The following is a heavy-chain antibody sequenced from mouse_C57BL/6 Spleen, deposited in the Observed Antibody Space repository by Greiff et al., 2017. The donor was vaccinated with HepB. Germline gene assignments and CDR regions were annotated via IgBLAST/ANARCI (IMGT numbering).Heavy chain of an antibody. V-gene: IGHV5-17*01. J-gene: IGHJ4*01. CDR2: ISSGSSTI. CDR1: GFTFSDYG. D-gene: IGHD2-10*01. CDR3: ARPPYYGNLPYAMDY. Sequence: EVKLVESGGGLVKPGGSLKLSCAASGFTFSDYGMHWVRQAPEKGLEWVAYISSGSSTIYYADTVKGRFTISRDNAKNTLFLQMTSLRSEDTAMYYCARPPYYGNLPYAMDYWGQRTSVTVSS.